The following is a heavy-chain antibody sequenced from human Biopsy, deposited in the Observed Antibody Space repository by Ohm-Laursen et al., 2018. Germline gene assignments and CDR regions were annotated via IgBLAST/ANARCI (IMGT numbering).Heavy chain of an antibody. CDR2: IYYSGST. D-gene: IGHD2/OR15-2a*01. CDR1: GGSISGSS. Sequence: SDTLSLTCTVSGGSISGSSWSWIRQPPGKGLEWIGYIYYSGSTNYNPSLRSRVTMSVDTSKNQFSLRLNSVTAADTAVYYCARGMRTTGWPYFDYWGQGILVTVSS. V-gene: IGHV4-59*07. CDR3: ARGMRTTGWPYFDY. J-gene: IGHJ4*02.